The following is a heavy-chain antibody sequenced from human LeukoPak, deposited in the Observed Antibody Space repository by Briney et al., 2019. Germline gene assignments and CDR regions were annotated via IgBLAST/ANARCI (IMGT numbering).Heavy chain of an antibody. V-gene: IGHV4-59*05. J-gene: IGHJ5*01. CDR1: GGSISSYY. Sequence: SETLSLTCTVSGGSISSYYWSWIRQPPGKGLEWIGSIYYSGSTYYNPSLMSRVTISVDTSKDQFSLKVTSVTAADTAVYYCARHPAPGIAAAGRYAFDSWGQGTLVTVSS. D-gene: IGHD6-13*01. CDR2: IYYSGST. CDR3: ARHPAPGIAAAGRYAFDS.